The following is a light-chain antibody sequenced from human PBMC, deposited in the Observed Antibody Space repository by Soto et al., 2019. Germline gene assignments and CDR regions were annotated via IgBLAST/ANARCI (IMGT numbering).Light chain of an antibody. CDR3: QQYYSTPPT. CDR1: QSVLYSSNNKNY. V-gene: IGKV4-1*01. Sequence: DIVMTQSPDSLAVSLGERATINCKSSQSVLYSSNNKNYLAWYQQKTGQPPKLLIYWASTRESGVPDRFSGSGSGTDFTLTISSLQAEDVAVYYCQQYYSTPPTFGPGTKLEIK. CDR2: WAS. J-gene: IGKJ2*01.